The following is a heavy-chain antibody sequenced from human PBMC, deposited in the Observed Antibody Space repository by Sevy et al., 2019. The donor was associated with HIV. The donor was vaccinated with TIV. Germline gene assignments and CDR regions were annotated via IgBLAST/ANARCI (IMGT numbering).Heavy chain of an antibody. V-gene: IGHV3-30*04. CDR2: ISYDGSNK. CDR1: GFTFSSYA. D-gene: IGHD3-22*01. Sequence: GGSLRLSCAASGFTFSSYAMHWVRQAPGKGLEWVAVISYDGSNKYYADSVKGRFTISRDNSKNSLYLQMNSLGAEDTAVYYCARVAHYYDSSGYYGAQFRDNYFDYWGQGTLVTVSS. CDR3: ARVAHYYDSSGYYGAQFRDNYFDY. J-gene: IGHJ4*02.